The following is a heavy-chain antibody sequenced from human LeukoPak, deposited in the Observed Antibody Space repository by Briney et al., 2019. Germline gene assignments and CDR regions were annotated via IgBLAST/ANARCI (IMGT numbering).Heavy chain of an antibody. V-gene: IGHV1-69*06. J-gene: IGHJ4*02. CDR1: GGSFSSYA. Sequence: SVKVSCKASGGSFSSYAISWVRQAPGQGLEWMGGIIPIFGTANYAQKFQGRVTITADKSTSTAYMELSSLRSEDTAVYYCARGLVRGYSYGLVSFDYWGQGTLVTVSS. CDR3: ARGLVRGYSYGLVSFDY. CDR2: IIPIFGTA. D-gene: IGHD5-18*01.